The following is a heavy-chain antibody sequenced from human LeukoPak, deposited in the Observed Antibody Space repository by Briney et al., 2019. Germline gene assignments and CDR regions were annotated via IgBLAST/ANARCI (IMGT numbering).Heavy chain of an antibody. V-gene: IGHV3-30*04. D-gene: IGHD4-17*01. Sequence: GGSLRLSCAASGFTFSSYAMHWVRQAPGKGLEWVAVISYDGSNKYYADSVKGRFTISRDNSKNTLYLQMNSLRAEDTAVYYCARGVLGYGDSPYFDYWGQGTLVTVSS. CDR2: ISYDGSNK. CDR1: GFTFSSYA. CDR3: ARGVLGYGDSPYFDY. J-gene: IGHJ4*02.